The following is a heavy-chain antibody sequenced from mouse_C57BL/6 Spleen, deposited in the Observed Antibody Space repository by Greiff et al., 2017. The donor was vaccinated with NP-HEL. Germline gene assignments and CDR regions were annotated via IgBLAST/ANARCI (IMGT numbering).Heavy chain of an antibody. Sequence: DVKLVESGGGLVKPGGSLKLSCAASGFTFSSYAMSWVRQTPEKRLEWVATISDGGSYTYYPDNVKGRFTISRDNAKNNLYLQMSHLKSEDTAMYYCARGDYPWYFDVWGTGTTVTVSS. V-gene: IGHV5-4*03. CDR2: ISDGGSYT. CDR1: GFTFSSYA. J-gene: IGHJ1*03. CDR3: ARGDYPWYFDV. D-gene: IGHD1-1*02.